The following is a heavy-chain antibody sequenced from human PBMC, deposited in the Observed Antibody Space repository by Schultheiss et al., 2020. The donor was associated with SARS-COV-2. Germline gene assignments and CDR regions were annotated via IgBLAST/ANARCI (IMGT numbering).Heavy chain of an antibody. Sequence: ASVKVSCKASGYTFISYYMDWVRQAPGQGLEWMGIINPSGGSTTYAQKFQGRVTMTTDTSTSTAYMELRSLRSDDTAVYYCARDRGTGTTLYFVVNWFDPWGQGTLVTVSS. J-gene: IGHJ5*02. CDR1: GYTFISYY. CDR3: ARDRGTGTTLYFVVNWFDP. V-gene: IGHV1-46*01. D-gene: IGHD1-7*01. CDR2: INPSGGST.